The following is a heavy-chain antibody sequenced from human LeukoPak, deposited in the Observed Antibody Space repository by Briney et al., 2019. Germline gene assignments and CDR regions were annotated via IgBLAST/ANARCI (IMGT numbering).Heavy chain of an antibody. D-gene: IGHD5-12*01. Sequence: PSETLSLTRTVSGGSISSGDYYWSSIRQPPGEGLEWIGYIYYSGSTYYDTSLKSRVTISVDMSKNQLSLKLSSVNAGDTAVYYCARDGGYGFYYWGQGTLVTVSS. V-gene: IGHV4-30-4*08. CDR1: GGSISSGDYY. J-gene: IGHJ4*02. CDR3: ARDGGYGFYY. CDR2: IYYSGST.